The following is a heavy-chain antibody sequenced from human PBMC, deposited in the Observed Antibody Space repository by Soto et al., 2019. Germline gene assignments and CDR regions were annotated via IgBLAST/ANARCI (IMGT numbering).Heavy chain of an antibody. CDR2: IIPIFGTA. V-gene: IGHV1-69*01. D-gene: IGHD6-13*01. Sequence: QVQLVQSGAEVKKPGSSVKVSCKASGGTFSSYAISWVRQAPGQGLEWMGGIIPIFGTANYAQKFQGRVTITADESTSTAYMELSSLRSEDTAVYYCARLKRGKAAAVTLAGYFDYWGQGTLVTVSS. CDR1: GGTFSSYA. CDR3: ARLKRGKAAAVTLAGYFDY. J-gene: IGHJ4*02.